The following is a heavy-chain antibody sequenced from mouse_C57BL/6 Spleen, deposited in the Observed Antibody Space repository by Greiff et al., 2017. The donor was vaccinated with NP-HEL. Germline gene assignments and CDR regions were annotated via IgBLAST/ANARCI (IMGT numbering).Heavy chain of an antibody. Sequence: VKLQESGPELVKPGASVKISCKASGYAFSSSWMNWVKQRPGKGLEWIGRIYPGDGDTNYNGKFKGKATLTADKSSSTAYMQLSSLTSEDSAVYFCARYLIYYDSRGYFDYWGQGTTLTVSS. CDR1: GYAFSSSW. D-gene: IGHD2-4*01. V-gene: IGHV1-82*01. J-gene: IGHJ2*01. CDR3: ARYLIYYDSRGYFDY. CDR2: IYPGDGDT.